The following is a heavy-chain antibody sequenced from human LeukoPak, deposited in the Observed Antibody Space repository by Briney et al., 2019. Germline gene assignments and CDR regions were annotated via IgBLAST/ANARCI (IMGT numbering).Heavy chain of an antibody. CDR3: ARRTPTVPS. CDR1: GGSISSSSYY. CDR2: IYYSGST. J-gene: IGHJ4*02. V-gene: IGHV4-39*01. D-gene: IGHD4-17*01. Sequence: PSETLSLTCTVSGGSISSSSYYWGWIRQPPGKGLEWIGSIYYSGSTYYNPSLKSRVTISVDTSKNQFSLKLSSVTAADTAVYYCARRTPTVPSWGQGTLVTVSS.